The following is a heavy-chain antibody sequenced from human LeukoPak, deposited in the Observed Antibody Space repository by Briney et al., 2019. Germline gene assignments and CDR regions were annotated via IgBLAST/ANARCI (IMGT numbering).Heavy chain of an antibody. V-gene: IGHV3-7*01. Sequence: GGSLRLSCAGTGFTFSNYWMNWVRQAPVKGLEWVANIKEDGSRINYVDSVKGRFTISRDNAKNSVYLQMDNLRAEDTAVYYCVGSSGWLFDYWGQGILVAVSS. D-gene: IGHD6-19*01. J-gene: IGHJ4*02. CDR1: GFTFSNYW. CDR2: IKEDGSRI. CDR3: VGSSGWLFDY.